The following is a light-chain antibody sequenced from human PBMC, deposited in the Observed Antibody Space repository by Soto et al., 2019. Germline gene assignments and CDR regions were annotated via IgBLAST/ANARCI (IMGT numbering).Light chain of an antibody. Sequence: IQMTQSPSSLSASVGDRVTITCQASQDVRSSVNWYQQKPGRAPKLLIYDASNLETGVPSRFSGSGSGTDFTFTISSLQPEDIATYFCQQFGYLPLTFGGGTKLESK. CDR1: QDVRSS. CDR2: DAS. CDR3: QQFGYLPLT. V-gene: IGKV1-33*01. J-gene: IGKJ4*01.